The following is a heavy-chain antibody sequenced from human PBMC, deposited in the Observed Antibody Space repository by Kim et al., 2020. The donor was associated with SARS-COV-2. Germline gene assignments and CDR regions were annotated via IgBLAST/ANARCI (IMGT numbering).Heavy chain of an antibody. Sequence: GGSLRLSCAASGLTFSSYAMSWVRQAPGKGLEWVSAINGNGANTYYADSVEGRFTISRDNSKNTLYLQMNTLRVDDTAVYYCRCSNTSCYGYWGQGTLVT. CDR1: GLTFSSYA. CDR2: INGNGANT. D-gene: IGHD2-2*01. V-gene: IGHV3-23*01. J-gene: IGHJ4*02. CDR3: RCSNTSCYGY.